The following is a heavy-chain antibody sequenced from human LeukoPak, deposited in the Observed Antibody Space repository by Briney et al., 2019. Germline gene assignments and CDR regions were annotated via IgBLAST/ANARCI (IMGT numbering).Heavy chain of an antibody. Sequence: PGGSLRLSCAASGFTFRSYAMSWVRQAPGKGLEWGSAIIAIGDSTYYADSVKGRFTISTDNSQNTLYLQMNSLRVEDTAVYYCAKVYDTSGVGGNDWGQGTLVTAS. CDR3: AKVYDTSGVGGND. J-gene: IGHJ4*02. CDR1: GFTFRSYA. V-gene: IGHV3-23*01. D-gene: IGHD3-22*01. CDR2: IIAIGDST.